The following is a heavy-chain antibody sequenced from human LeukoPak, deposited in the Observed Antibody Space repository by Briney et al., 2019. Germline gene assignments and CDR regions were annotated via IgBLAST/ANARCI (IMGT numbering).Heavy chain of an antibody. Sequence: PSETLSLTCAVYGGSFSGYYWSWIRQPPGKGLEWIGEINHSGSTNYNPSLKSRVTISVDTSRNQFSLKLSSVTAADTAVYYCARLVRGVIVYYMDVWGKGTTVTISS. CDR1: GGSFSGYY. CDR2: INHSGST. V-gene: IGHV4-34*01. CDR3: ARLVRGVIVYYMDV. D-gene: IGHD3-10*01. J-gene: IGHJ6*03.